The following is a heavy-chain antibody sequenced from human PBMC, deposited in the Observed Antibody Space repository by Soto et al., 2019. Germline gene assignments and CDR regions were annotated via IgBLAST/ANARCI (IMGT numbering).Heavy chain of an antibody. Sequence: QVQLVQSGAEVKKPGASVKVSCKASGYTFTSYDINWVRQATGQGLEWMGWMNPNSGNTVYAQKFQGRVTMTRNTSGSEADMDLSSRRSEHTAGNYWCRERSYGVAVWGQGTTVTVSS. D-gene: IGHD1-1*01. CDR1: GYTFTSYD. CDR2: MNPNSGNT. V-gene: IGHV1-8*01. CDR3: CRERSYGVAV. J-gene: IGHJ6*02.